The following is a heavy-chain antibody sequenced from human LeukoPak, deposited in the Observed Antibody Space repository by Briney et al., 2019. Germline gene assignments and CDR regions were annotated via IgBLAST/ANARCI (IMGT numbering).Heavy chain of an antibody. Sequence: ASVKVSCKASGYPFIDYYLHWGRQAPGQGLEWMGCINPNTGDTNSAQNFQGRVIVTRDTSITTAYMELSRLKSDDTALYYCASKGAGHCYDASCMGSFDLWGQGTTVAVSS. CDR1: GYPFIDYY. J-gene: IGHJ3*01. V-gene: IGHV1-2*02. D-gene: IGHD2-15*01. CDR3: ASKGAGHCYDASCMGSFDL. CDR2: INPNTGDT.